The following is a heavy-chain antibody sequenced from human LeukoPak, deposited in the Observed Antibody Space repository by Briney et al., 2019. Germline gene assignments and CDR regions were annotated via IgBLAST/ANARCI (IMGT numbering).Heavy chain of an antibody. V-gene: IGHV3-23*01. Sequence: GGSLRLSCAASGFTFSSYAMSWVRQAPGKGLEWVSAIRGSGGSTYYADSVKGRFTISRDNSKNTLYLQMNSLRAEDTAVYYCAKDRSEIWTTVVTGYFDYWGQGTLVTVSS. J-gene: IGHJ4*02. D-gene: IGHD4-23*01. CDR3: AKDRSEIWTTVVTGYFDY. CDR1: GFTFSSYA. CDR2: IRGSGGST.